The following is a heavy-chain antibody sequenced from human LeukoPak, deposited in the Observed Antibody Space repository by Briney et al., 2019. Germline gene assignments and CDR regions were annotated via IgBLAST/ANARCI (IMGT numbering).Heavy chain of an antibody. CDR3: ARLYNSGWSNWFDP. CDR2: IYSGGST. D-gene: IGHD6-19*01. Sequence: PGGSLRLSCAASGFTVSSNYMSWVRQAPGKGLEWVSVIYSGGSTYYGDSVKGRFTISRDNSKNTLYLQMNSPRAEDTAVYYCARLYNSGWSNWFDPWGQGTLVTVSS. V-gene: IGHV3-53*01. J-gene: IGHJ5*02. CDR1: GFTVSSNY.